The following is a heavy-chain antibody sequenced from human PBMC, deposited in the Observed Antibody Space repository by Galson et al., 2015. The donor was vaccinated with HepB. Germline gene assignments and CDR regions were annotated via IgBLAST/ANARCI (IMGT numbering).Heavy chain of an antibody. CDR1: GFTFSDYY. CDR3: AREYYDSSGFIKGDAFDI. V-gene: IGHV3-11*06. Sequence: SLRLSCAASGFTFSDYYMSWLRQAPGKGLEWVSYISSSSSYTNYADSVKGRFTISRDNAKNSLYLQMNSLRAEDTAVYYCAREYYDSSGFIKGDAFDIWGQGTMVTVSS. CDR2: ISSSSSYT. J-gene: IGHJ3*02. D-gene: IGHD3-22*01.